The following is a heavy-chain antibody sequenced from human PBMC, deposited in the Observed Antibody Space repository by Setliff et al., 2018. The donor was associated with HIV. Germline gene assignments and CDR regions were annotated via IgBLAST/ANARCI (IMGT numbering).Heavy chain of an antibody. D-gene: IGHD1-26*01. CDR3: ALASIVSTARWNH. J-gene: IGHJ5*02. CDR2: INPNSGAT. Sequence: ASVKVSCKVSGYTFSGYYLHWVRRAPGQGLEWMGWINPNSGATNYAQNFQGRVTMTRDTSISTAYMDLSSLTSDDTAVYYCALASIVSTARWNHWGRGTLVTSPQ. CDR1: GYTFSGYY. V-gene: IGHV1-2*02.